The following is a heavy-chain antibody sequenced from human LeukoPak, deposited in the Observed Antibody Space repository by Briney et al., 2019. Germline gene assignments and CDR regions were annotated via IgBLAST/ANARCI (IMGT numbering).Heavy chain of an antibody. D-gene: IGHD3-22*01. J-gene: IGHJ4*02. CDR2: INQGGSEK. V-gene: IGHV3-7*04. CDR1: GFTFSTSW. Sequence: GGPLRLSCAASGFTFSTSWMGWVRQAPGKGLEWVANINQGGSEKHYVDSVRGRFSISRDTAKNSLSLQMNSLRAEDTAVYYCARIYDTTGYFDYWGQGTLVTVSS. CDR3: ARIYDTTGYFDY.